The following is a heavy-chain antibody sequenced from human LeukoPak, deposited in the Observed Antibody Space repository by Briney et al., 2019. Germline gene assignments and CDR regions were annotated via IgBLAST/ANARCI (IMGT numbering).Heavy chain of an antibody. D-gene: IGHD3-10*01. J-gene: IGHJ3*02. V-gene: IGHV3-21*01. Sequence: PGRSLRLSCAASGFTFSSYSMNWVRQAPGKGLEWVSSISSSSSYIFYADSVKGRCTISRDNAKNSLYLRMNSLRAEDTAVYYCARDDIGSNAFDIWGQGTMVTVSS. CDR3: ARDDIGSNAFDI. CDR2: ISSSSSYI. CDR1: GFTFSSYS.